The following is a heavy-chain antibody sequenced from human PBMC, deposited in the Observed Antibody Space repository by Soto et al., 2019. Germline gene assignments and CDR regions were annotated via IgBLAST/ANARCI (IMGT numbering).Heavy chain of an antibody. CDR3: ARDLIGYSNYQLNWFDS. D-gene: IGHD4-4*01. CDR1: GDSVSSNSAA. J-gene: IGHJ5*01. Sequence: SQTLSLTCAISGDSVSSNSAAWNWIRQSPSRGLEGLGRTYYRSKRDNDYAVSVKSRITINPDTSKNQFSLQLNSVTPEDTAVYYCARDLIGYSNYQLNWFDSWGQGTLVTVSS. CDR2: TYYRSKRDN. V-gene: IGHV6-1*01.